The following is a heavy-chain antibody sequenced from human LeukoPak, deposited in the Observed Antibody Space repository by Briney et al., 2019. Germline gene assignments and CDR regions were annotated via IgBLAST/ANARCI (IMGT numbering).Heavy chain of an antibody. CDR1: GGSISSGGYY. CDR2: IYHSGST. Sequence: SQTLSLTCTVSGGSISSGGYYWSWIRQPPGKGLEWIGYIYHSGSTYYNPSLKSRVTISVDRSKNQFSLKLSSVTAADTAVYYCAREEGIAAAGTPFDYWGQGTLVTVSS. CDR3: AREEGIAAAGTPFDY. J-gene: IGHJ4*02. D-gene: IGHD6-13*01. V-gene: IGHV4-30-2*01.